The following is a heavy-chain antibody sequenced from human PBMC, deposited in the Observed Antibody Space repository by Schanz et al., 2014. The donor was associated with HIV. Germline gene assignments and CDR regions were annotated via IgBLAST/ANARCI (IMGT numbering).Heavy chain of an antibody. D-gene: IGHD2-8*01. J-gene: IGHJ4*02. CDR1: RFTFSSYA. V-gene: IGHV3-23*01. CDR2: ISGSGGHT. Sequence: EVQLLESGGGLVQPGGSLRLSCAASRFTFSSYAMSWVRQAPGKGLEWVSLISGSGGHTYYADSVKGRFTISRDNANNSLYLQMNRLRAEDTAVYFCARDGYTHGQKGYYFDYWGQGTLVTVSS. CDR3: ARDGYTHGQKGYYFDY.